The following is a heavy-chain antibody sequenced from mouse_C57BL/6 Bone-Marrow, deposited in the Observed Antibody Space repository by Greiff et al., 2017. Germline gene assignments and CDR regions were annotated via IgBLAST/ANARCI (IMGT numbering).Heavy chain of an antibody. CDR2: INPNNGGT. CDR3: ASPGVGY. D-gene: IGHD1-1*02. J-gene: IGHJ2*01. CDR1: GHTFTDYY. V-gene: IGHV1-26*01. Sequence: EVQLQQSGPELVKPGASVKISCKASGHTFTDYYMNWVKQSHGKSLEWIGDINPNNGGTSYNQKFKGKATLTVDKSSSTAYMELRSLTSEDSAVYYCASPGVGYWGQGTTLTVSS.